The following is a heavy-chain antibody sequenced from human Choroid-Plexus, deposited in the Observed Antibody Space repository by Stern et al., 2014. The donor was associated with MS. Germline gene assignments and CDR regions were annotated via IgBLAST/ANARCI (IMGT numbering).Heavy chain of an antibody. CDR1: GFTFGSCA. CDR2: VSYDGSNK. V-gene: IGHV3-30*18. Sequence: VHLVESGGGVVQPGRPLRLSCVASGFTFGSCAMHWVRQAPGKGLEWVAGVSYDGSNKYYADSVKGRCTISRDNSQNTLYMQMSSLRPEDTAVYYCAKDRQYLTYFFDHWGQGSLVTVSS. D-gene: IGHD2/OR15-2a*01. J-gene: IGHJ5*02. CDR3: AKDRQYLTYFFDH.